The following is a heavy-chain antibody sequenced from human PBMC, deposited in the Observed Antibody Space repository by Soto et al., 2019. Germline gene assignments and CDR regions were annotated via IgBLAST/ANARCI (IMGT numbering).Heavy chain of an antibody. CDR1: GGSISSYY. J-gene: IGHJ5*02. V-gene: IGHV4-59*08. D-gene: IGHD6-13*01. Sequence: SETLSLTCTGSGGSISSYYWSWIRQPPGKGLEWIGYIYYSWSTNYNPSLKSRVTISVDTSKNQFSLKLSSVTAADTAVYYCARRVLGQSSWYNWFDPWGQGTLVTVSS. CDR3: ARRVLGQSSWYNWFDP. CDR2: IYYSWST.